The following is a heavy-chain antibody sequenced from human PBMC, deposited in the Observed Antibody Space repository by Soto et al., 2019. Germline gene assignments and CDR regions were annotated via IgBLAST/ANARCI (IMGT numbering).Heavy chain of an antibody. CDR1: GFTFSSSA. V-gene: IGHV3-23*01. D-gene: IGHD6-19*01. J-gene: IGHJ5*02. Sequence: EVQLLDSGGGLVQPGGSLRLSCAASGFTFSSSAMSWVRQAPGKGLEWVSAVSGSGGTTYYADSVRGRFTISRDNSKNTLYLQLNSLRAEDKAIYFCARCTVDTIVTSGWCHYLDPWGQGTLVTVS. CDR2: VSGSGGTT. CDR3: ARCTVDTIVTSGWCHYLDP.